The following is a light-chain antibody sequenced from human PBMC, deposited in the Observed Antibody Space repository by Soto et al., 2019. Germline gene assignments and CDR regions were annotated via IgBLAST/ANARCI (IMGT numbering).Light chain of an antibody. V-gene: IGKV1-39*01. Sequence: IQMTQYPSSLSASVGDRVTITCRASQSISSYLNWYQQKPGKVPKLLIYAASSLQSGVPSRFSGSGSGTDFTLTISSLQPEDFATYYCQQRYSAPLTFGGGT. CDR1: QSISSY. CDR3: QQRYSAPLT. CDR2: AAS. J-gene: IGKJ4*01.